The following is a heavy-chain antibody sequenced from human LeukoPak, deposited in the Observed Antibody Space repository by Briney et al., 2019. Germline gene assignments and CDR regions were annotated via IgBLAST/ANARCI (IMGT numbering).Heavy chain of an antibody. J-gene: IGHJ6*02. CDR2: IKQDGSEK. V-gene: IGHV3-7*01. CDR3: ARASGMDV. CDR1: GFTFSSYW. Sequence: GGSLRLSCAASGFTFSSYWMSWVRQAPGNGLEWVANIKQDGSEKYYVDSAKGRFTISRDNAKNSLYLQTNSLRAEDTAVYHCARASGMDVWGQGTTVTVSS.